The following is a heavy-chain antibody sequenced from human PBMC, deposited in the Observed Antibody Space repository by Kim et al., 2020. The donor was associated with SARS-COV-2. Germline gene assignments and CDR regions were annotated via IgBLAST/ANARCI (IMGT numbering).Heavy chain of an antibody. Sequence: GGSLRLSCTASGFTFSDYAMHWVRQAPGKGLEWVASISGKVYRSATSDAVKVRGRISIDSSNTARTLHMQTLRPEDAATDECERARFGGTVFAFWDFFD. CDR2: ISGKVYRS. CDR3: ERARFGGTVFAFWDFFD. CDR1: GFTFSDYA. V-gene: IGHV3-23*01. D-gene: IGHD3-16*01. J-gene: IGHJ3*01.